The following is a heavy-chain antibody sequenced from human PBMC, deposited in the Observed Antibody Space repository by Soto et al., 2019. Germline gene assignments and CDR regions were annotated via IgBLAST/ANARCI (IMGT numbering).Heavy chain of an antibody. D-gene: IGHD3-22*01. CDR3: ATEPIYYNDGSGYYPLGH. J-gene: IGHJ4*02. Sequence: QVQLVQSGAEVKKPGASVKVSCKASGYSFATYGFSWVRQAPGQGLECVGWISAHNGDKHYSQKFQGRVTLTTDTSTNTGYMDLRSLTSDDTAVYFCATEPIYYNDGSGYYPLGHWGQGTLVTVSS. CDR1: GYSFATYG. CDR2: ISAHNGDK. V-gene: IGHV1-18*04.